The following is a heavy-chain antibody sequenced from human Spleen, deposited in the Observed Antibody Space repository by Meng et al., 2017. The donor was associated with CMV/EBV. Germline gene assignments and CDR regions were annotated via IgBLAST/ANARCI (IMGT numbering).Heavy chain of an antibody. V-gene: IGHV3-48*03. CDR2: ISSSGSTI. D-gene: IGHD7-27*01. J-gene: IGHJ3*02. CDR1: GFTFSSYE. CDR3: ARLGVNDAFDI. Sequence: GESLKISCTASGFTFSSYEMNWVRQAPGKGLEWVSYISSSGSTIYYADSVKGRFTISRDNAKNSLYLQMNSLRAEDTAVYYCARLGVNDAFDIWGQGTMVTVSS.